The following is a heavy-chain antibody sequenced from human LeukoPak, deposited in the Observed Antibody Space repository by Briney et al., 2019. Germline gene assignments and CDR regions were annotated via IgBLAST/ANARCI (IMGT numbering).Heavy chain of an antibody. CDR2: IIPIFGTA. Sequence: RASVKVSCKASGGTFSSYALSWVRQAPGQWLEWMGGIIPIFGTANYAQKFQGRVTITADESTSTVYMELSSLRSEDTAVYYCARDSEVRRNLWHYWGQGTLVTVSS. D-gene: IGHD3-10*01. CDR1: GGTFSSYA. J-gene: IGHJ4*02. V-gene: IGHV1-69*13. CDR3: ARDSEVRRNLWHY.